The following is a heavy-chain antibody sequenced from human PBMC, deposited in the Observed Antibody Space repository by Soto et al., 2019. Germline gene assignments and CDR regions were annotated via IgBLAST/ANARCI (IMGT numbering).Heavy chain of an antibody. D-gene: IGHD2-2*01. Sequence: GGSPRLSCAASGFTFSSYAMSWVRQAPGKGLEWVSAISGSGGSTYYADSVKGRFTISRDNSKNTLYLQMNSLRAEDTAVYYCAKDTGGYCSSTSCSPFDYWGQGTLVTVSS. CDR3: AKDTGGYCSSTSCSPFDY. CDR2: ISGSGGST. V-gene: IGHV3-23*01. CDR1: GFTFSSYA. J-gene: IGHJ4*02.